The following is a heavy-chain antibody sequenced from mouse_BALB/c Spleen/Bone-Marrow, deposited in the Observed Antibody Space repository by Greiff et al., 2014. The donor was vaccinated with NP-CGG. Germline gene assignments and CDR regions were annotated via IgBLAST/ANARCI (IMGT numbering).Heavy chain of an antibody. CDR3: ARGGVRGGYWYFDV. D-gene: IGHD2-14*01. J-gene: IGHJ1*01. CDR1: GYTFSSYW. Sequence: QVQLKESGAELMKPGASVKISCKATGYTFSSYWIEWVKQRPGHGLEWIGEILPGSGSTNYNEKFKGKATFTADTSSNTAYMQRSGLTSEDSAVFSGARGGVRGGYWYFDVWGAGTTVTVSS. CDR2: ILPGSGST. V-gene: IGHV1-9*01.